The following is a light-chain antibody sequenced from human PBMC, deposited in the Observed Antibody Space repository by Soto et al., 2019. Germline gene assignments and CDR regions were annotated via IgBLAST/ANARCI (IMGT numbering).Light chain of an antibody. J-gene: IGLJ3*02. V-gene: IGLV4-60*03. CDR2: LEGSGSY. CDR3: ETWDSNTRV. Sequence: QSVLTQSSSASASLGSSVKLTCTLSSVHSSYIIAWHQQQPGKAPRYLMKLEGSGSYNKGSGVPDRFSGSSSGADRYLTISNLQSEDEADYYCETWDSNTRVFGGGTKVTVL. CDR1: SVHSSYI.